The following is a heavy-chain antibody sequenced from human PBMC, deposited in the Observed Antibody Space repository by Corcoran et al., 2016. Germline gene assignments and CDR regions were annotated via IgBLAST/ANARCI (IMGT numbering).Heavy chain of an antibody. CDR2: IWYDGSNK. V-gene: IGHV3-33*01. CDR3: ARDPDCGGDCPYYGMDV. D-gene: IGHD2-21*01. CDR1: GFTFSSYG. J-gene: IGHJ6*02. Sequence: QVQLVESGGGVVQPGRSLRLSCAASGFTFSSYGMHWVRQAPGKGLEWVAVIWYDGSNKYYADSVKGRFTISRDNSKNTLYLKMNSLRAEEQAVYYCARDPDCGGDCPYYGMDVWGQGTTVTVSS.